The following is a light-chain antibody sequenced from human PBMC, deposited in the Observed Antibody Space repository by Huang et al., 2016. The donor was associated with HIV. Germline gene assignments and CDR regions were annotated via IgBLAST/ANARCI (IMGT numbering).Light chain of an antibody. CDR2: GAS. Sequence: EIVLTQSPGTLSLSPGDRATLSCRASQFVANAYVAWYQHKPGQSPRILIYGASMRASGIPDRFSGSGFGTDFTLTISRLEPDDFAVYFCQQCGSPTWTFGQGTKVEIK. CDR1: QFVANAY. CDR3: QQCGSPTWT. J-gene: IGKJ1*01. V-gene: IGKV3-20*01.